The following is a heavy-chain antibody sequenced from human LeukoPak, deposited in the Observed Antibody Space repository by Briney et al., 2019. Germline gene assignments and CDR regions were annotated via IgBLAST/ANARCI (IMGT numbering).Heavy chain of an antibody. V-gene: IGHV3-30*18. CDR1: GFTFSSYG. CDR2: ISYDGSNK. Sequence: PGGSLRLSCAASGFTFSSYGMHWVRQAPGKGLEWVAVISYDGSNKYYADSVKGRFTISRDNSKNTLYLQMNGLRAEDTAVYYCAKDTYYHDSSGYYVFDYWGQGTLVTVSS. D-gene: IGHD3-22*01. CDR3: AKDTYYHDSSGYYVFDY. J-gene: IGHJ4*02.